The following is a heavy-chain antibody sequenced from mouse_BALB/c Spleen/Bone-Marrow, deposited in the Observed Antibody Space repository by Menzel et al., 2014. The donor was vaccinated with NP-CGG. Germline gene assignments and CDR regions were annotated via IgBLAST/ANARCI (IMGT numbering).Heavy chain of an antibody. V-gene: IGHV1S81*02. J-gene: IGHJ1*01. CDR2: INPSNGGT. Sequence: VQLQQSGAELVKPGASVKLSCKASGYSFTSYYMYWVKRRPGQGLEWIGEINPSNGGTNFNEKFKNKATLTVDKSSSTAYMQLSSLTSEDSAVYYCTRSNYGYWYFDVWGAGTTVTVSS. D-gene: IGHD1-1*01. CDR3: TRSNYGYWYFDV. CDR1: GYSFTSYY.